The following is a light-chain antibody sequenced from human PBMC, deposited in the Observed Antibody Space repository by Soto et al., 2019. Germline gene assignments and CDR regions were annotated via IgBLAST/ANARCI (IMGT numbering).Light chain of an antibody. Sequence: QSALTQPPSASGSPGQSVTISCTGTSSDVGSYDFVAWHQQHPGKAPRLMIYDVSKRPSGVPDRFSGSKSGYTASLTVSGLQAEDEADYYCSSFVGGNIYVFGTGTKLTVL. CDR1: SSDVGSYDF. CDR3: SSFVGGNIYV. CDR2: DVS. V-gene: IGLV2-8*01. J-gene: IGLJ1*01.